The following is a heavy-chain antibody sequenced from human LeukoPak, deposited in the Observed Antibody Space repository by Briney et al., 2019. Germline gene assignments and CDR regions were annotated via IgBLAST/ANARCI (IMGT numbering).Heavy chain of an antibody. D-gene: IGHD6-19*01. CDR1: GFTFSSYG. J-gene: IGHJ4*02. CDR3: ARELKAVAFDY. Sequence: PGGSLRLSCAASGFTFSSYGMHWVRQAPGKGLEWVAVISYDGSNKYYADSVKGRFTISRDNSKNTLYLQMNSLRAEDTAVYYCARELKAVAFDYWGQGTLVTVSS. V-gene: IGHV3-30*03. CDR2: ISYDGSNK.